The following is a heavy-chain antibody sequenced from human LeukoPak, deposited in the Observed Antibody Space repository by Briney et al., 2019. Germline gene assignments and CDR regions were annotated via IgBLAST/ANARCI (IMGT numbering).Heavy chain of an antibody. CDR3: ARVVTCDY. Sequence: GGSLRLSCAASGFPFSSYGMHWVRQAPGKGLEWVSYISSSSSTIYYADSVKGRFTISRDNAKNSLYLQMNSLRAEDTAVYYCARVVTCDYWGQGTLVTVSS. CDR2: ISSSSSTI. V-gene: IGHV3-48*01. CDR1: GFPFSSYG. D-gene: IGHD2-21*02. J-gene: IGHJ4*02.